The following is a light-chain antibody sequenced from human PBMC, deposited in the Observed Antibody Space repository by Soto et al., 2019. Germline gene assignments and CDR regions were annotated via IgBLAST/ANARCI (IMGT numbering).Light chain of an antibody. CDR2: GAS. Sequence: EIVMTQSPATLSVSPGEGATLSCRASQSVGRDLAWYQQKPGQAPRLLIYGASTRATGIPARFTGSGSGTEFTLAINSLQSEGFAVYWCQQYNTWPPTFDPGTTVDIK. V-gene: IGKV3-15*01. J-gene: IGKJ3*01. CDR3: QQYNTWPPT. CDR1: QSVGRD.